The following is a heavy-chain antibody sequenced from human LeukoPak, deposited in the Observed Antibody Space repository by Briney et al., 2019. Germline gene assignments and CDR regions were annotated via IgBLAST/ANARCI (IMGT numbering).Heavy chain of an antibody. Sequence: GGSLRLFCAASGFTFSSYSMNWDRQAPGKGLEWVSSISSSSSYIYYADSVKGRFTISRDNAKNSLYLQMNSLRAEDTAVYYCARDHSWTLGMDVWGKGTTVTVSS. CDR1: GFTFSSYS. CDR2: ISSSSSYI. J-gene: IGHJ6*04. V-gene: IGHV3-21*01. D-gene: IGHD3-16*01. CDR3: ARDHSWTLGMDV.